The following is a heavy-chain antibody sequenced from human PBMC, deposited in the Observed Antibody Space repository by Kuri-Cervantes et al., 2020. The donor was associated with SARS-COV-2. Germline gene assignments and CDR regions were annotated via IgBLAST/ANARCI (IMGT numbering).Heavy chain of an antibody. Sequence: ASVKVSCQASGYTFTSYYMHWVRQAPGQGLEWMGIINPSDGSTSYAQKFQGRVTMTRDTSTSTVYTELSSLRSEDTAVYYCAREEGTYDFWSGYYKTPFDYWGQGTLVTVSS. D-gene: IGHD3-3*01. CDR1: GYTFTSYY. CDR3: AREEGTYDFWSGYYKTPFDY. CDR2: INPSDGST. V-gene: IGHV1-46*01. J-gene: IGHJ4*02.